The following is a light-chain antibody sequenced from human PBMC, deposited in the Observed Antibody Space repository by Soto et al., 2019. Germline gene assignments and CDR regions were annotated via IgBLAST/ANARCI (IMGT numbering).Light chain of an antibody. Sequence: IQLTQSPSSLSASVGDSVTITCRASQAINSYLAWYQQRPGKAPKLLIYATSTLQSGVPSRFSGSGSGTDFTLTFSSLQPEDFATYYCQQLNSYPLTFGPGTKVDIK. V-gene: IGKV1-9*01. CDR2: ATS. CDR1: QAINSY. J-gene: IGKJ3*01. CDR3: QQLNSYPLT.